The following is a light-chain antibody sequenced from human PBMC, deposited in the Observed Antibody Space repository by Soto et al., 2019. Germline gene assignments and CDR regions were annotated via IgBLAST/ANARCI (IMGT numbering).Light chain of an antibody. CDR2: GAS. V-gene: IGKV3-20*01. CDR1: QSVDSNY. Sequence: ETVMTQSPATLSVSPGERATLSCWASQSVDSNYLAWYQQKPGQAPRIIIFGASGRATGIPDRFSGSGSGTDSTLTISRLEPEDFAVYYCQQYGSLSWTFGQGTKVDIK. CDR3: QQYGSLSWT. J-gene: IGKJ1*01.